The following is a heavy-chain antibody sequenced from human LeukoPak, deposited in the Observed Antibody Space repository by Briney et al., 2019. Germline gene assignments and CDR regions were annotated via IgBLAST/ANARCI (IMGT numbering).Heavy chain of an antibody. CDR2: IYYSGST. CDR1: GGSISSSTYY. D-gene: IGHD1-26*01. V-gene: IGHV4-39*01. Sequence: PSETLSLTCTVSGGSISSSTYYWGWIRRPPGKGLEWIGSIYYSGSTYYNPSLKSRVTISVDTSKNQFSLKLNSVTAADTAVYYCATPYSGGYHGLDIWGQGTMVTVSS. J-gene: IGHJ3*02. CDR3: ATPYSGGYHGLDI.